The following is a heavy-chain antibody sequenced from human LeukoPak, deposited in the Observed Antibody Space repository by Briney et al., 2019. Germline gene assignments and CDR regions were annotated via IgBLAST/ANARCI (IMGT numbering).Heavy chain of an antibody. CDR1: GFTFSNYW. J-gene: IGHJ4*02. Sequence: GGSPRLSCAASGFTFSNYWMNWVRQAPGKGLEWVANIKKDGSEVYYADSVKGRFTISRDNAENSLSLQMNSLRGEDTAVHYCVRGHIYGYVLNYWGQGTLVAVSS. V-gene: IGHV3-7*01. D-gene: IGHD5-18*01. CDR2: IKKDGSEV. CDR3: VRGHIYGYVLNY.